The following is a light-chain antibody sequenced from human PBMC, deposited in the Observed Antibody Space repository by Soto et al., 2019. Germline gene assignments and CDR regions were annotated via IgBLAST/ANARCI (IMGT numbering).Light chain of an antibody. V-gene: IGKV1-5*03. J-gene: IGKJ4*01. CDR1: QSISSW. CDR2: KAS. Sequence: DIQMTQSPSTLSASVEDRVTITCRASQSISSWLAWYQQKPGKAPKLLIYKASSLESGVPSRFSGSGSGTEFTLTISSLQPDDFDTYYCQQYNSYLLTFGGGTKVEIK. CDR3: QQYNSYLLT.